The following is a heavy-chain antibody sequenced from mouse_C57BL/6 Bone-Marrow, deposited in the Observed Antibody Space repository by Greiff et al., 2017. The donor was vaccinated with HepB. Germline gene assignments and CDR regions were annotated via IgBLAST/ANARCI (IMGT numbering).Heavy chain of an antibody. J-gene: IGHJ2*01. CDR3: ARDAHYGIRGPFDY. CDR1: GYAFTNYL. V-gene: IGHV1-54*01. D-gene: IGHD1-1*01. CDR2: INPGSGGT. Sequence: VKLQESGAELVRPGTSVKVSCKASGYAFTNYLIEWVKQRPGQGLEWIGVINPGSGGTNYNEKFKGKATLTAEKSSSTAYMQLSSLTSEDSAVYFCARDAHYGIRGPFDYWGQGTTLTVSS.